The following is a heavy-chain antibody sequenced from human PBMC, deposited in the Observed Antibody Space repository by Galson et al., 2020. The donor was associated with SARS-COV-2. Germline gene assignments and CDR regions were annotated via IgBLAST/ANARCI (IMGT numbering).Heavy chain of an antibody. CDR3: AREENTDYAFDD. CDR1: GFTFSGYK. CDR2: ISSSGSTI. D-gene: IGHD4-17*01. V-gene: IGHV3-48*03. J-gene: IGHJ4*02. Sequence: TGGSLRLSCPASGFTFSGYKMHWARKAPGKGRQWVSYISSSGSTIHYADSVRGRFTITRDNAKNSLYLQMNSLRADDTAVYYCAREENTDYAFDDWGQGTLVTVSS.